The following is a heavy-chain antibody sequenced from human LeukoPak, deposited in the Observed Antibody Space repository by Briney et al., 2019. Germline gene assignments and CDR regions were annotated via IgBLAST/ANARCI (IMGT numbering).Heavy chain of an antibody. D-gene: IGHD1-1*01. CDR2: IGTASDT. CDR1: GFTFSSFD. V-gene: IGHV3-13*01. Sequence: GGSLRLSCAASGFTFSSFDMHWVRQPTGQGLEWVSTIGTASDTYYPGSVEGRFTLSRDNATNSLYLQMNSLTAGDTAVYYCARGPPRGKYYYMDVWGKGTTVTVSS. J-gene: IGHJ6*03. CDR3: ARGPPRGKYYYMDV.